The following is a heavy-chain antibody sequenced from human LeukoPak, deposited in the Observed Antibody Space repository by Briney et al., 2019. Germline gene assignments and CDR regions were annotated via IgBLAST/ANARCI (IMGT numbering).Heavy chain of an antibody. Sequence: ASVKVSCKASGYTFTGYDINWVRQATGQGLEWMGWMNPYTGDTGYAQKFQGRVTMTRNASVDTAYIELSGLTSEDTAVYYCTRGSLSGSSRDYWGQGTLVTVSS. CDR1: GYTFTGYD. CDR2: MNPYTGDT. D-gene: IGHD1-26*01. V-gene: IGHV1-8*01. J-gene: IGHJ4*02. CDR3: TRGSLSGSSRDY.